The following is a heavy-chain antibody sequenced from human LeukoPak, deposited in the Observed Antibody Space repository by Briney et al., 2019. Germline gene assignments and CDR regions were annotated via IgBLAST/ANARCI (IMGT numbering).Heavy chain of an antibody. CDR1: GFTFSSYA. J-gene: IGHJ3*02. V-gene: IGHV3-23*01. D-gene: IGHD3-22*01. Sequence: GGSLRLSCAASGFTFSSYAMSWVRQAPGKGLEWVSAISGSGGSTYYADSVKGRFTISRDNFKNTLYLQMNSLRAEDTAVYYCAKEGSDSSGYYNAFDIWGQGTMVTVSS. CDR3: AKEGSDSSGYYNAFDI. CDR2: ISGSGGST.